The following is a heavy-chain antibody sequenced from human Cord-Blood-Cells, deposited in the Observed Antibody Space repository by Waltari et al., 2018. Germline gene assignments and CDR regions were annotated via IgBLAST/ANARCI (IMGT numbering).Heavy chain of an antibody. V-gene: IGHV1-2*04. D-gene: IGHD1-26*01. Sequence: VQLVQSGAEVTQPGAPVQVSCQTSGYTSTGYYLHRTQQAPGQGLEWMGWINPNSGGTNYAQKFQGWVTMTRDTSISTAYMELSRLRSDDTAVYYCAREVGSYDAFDIWGQGTMVTVSS. J-gene: IGHJ3*02. CDR1: GYTSTGYY. CDR2: INPNSGGT. CDR3: AREVGSYDAFDI.